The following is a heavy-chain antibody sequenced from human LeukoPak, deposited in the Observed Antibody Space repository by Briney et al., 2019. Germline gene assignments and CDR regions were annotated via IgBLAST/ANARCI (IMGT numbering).Heavy chain of an antibody. Sequence: GASVKVSCKASGYSFTAFYIHWVRQAPGQGLEWMGWIHPRSGDTRYAQKFQGRVTMARDTSISTVYMDLSSLGSDDTAVYYCARGLVREYFDYWGQGTLVTVSS. V-gene: IGHV1-2*02. D-gene: IGHD2-8*01. CDR1: GYSFTAFY. J-gene: IGHJ4*02. CDR3: ARGLVREYFDY. CDR2: IHPRSGDT.